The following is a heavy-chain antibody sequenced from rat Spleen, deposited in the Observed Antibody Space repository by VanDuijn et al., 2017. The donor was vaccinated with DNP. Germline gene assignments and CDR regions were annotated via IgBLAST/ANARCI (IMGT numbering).Heavy chain of an antibody. CDR1: GFTFSDYY. Sequence: EVQLVESGGDLVQPGRSLKLFCAASGFTFSDYYMAWIRQAPTKGLEWVAYIRYDGGSTKYGDSVKGRFTISRDKAKNTLYLQMNSLRSEDMATYYCARWNSGHFDYWGQGVMVPVSS. CDR3: ARWNSGHFDY. J-gene: IGHJ2*01. CDR2: IRYDGGST. V-gene: IGHV5-22*01. D-gene: IGHD4-3*01.